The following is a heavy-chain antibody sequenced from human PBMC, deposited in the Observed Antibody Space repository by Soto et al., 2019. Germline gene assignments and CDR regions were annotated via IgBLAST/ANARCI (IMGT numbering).Heavy chain of an antibody. CDR2: RSGSGGGT. CDR3: AKNKKASAMVDY. J-gene: IGHJ4*02. V-gene: IGHV3-23*01. Sequence: GGSLRLSCAASGFTFSSYAMSWVRQAPGKGLEWVSARSGSGGGTYYADSAKGRFTISRDNSKNTLYLQKNNLRAEATAVFYCAKNKKASAMVDYWGQGTLGTVSS. D-gene: IGHD5-18*01. CDR1: GFTFSSYA.